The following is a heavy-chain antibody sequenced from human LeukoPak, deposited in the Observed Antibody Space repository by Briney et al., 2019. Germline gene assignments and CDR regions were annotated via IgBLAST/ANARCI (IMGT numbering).Heavy chain of an antibody. J-gene: IGHJ4*02. CDR2: IGSSGTTM. Sequence: GGSLRLSCEASGFRFSDHYMSWIRQAPGEGLEWVSYIGSSGTTMYYGDSVKGRFTISRDNDKKSLYLQMDSLRAEDMGVYYCARHYYYGSKTPWDYWGQRTLVTVSS. CDR1: GFRFSDHY. CDR3: ARHYYYGSKTPWDY. D-gene: IGHD3-10*01. V-gene: IGHV3-11*01.